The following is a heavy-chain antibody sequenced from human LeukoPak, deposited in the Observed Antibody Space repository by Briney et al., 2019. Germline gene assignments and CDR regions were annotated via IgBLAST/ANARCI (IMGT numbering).Heavy chain of an antibody. J-gene: IGHJ4*02. V-gene: IGHV1-2*02. CDR1: GYTFTGSF. Sequence: ASVKVSCKASGYTFTGSFMHWVRQAPGQGLEWMGWINSNTGGTKFAQKFQDRVTMTRDTPISTAYMELSSLRSDDTAVYYCARADPVDYWGQGTHITVSS. CDR2: INSNTGGT. CDR3: ARADPVDY.